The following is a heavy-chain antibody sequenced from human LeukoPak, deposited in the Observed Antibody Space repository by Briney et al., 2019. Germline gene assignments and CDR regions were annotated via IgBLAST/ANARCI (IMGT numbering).Heavy chain of an antibody. CDR1: GFTFSSYW. CDR2: IKQDGSEK. V-gene: IGHV3-7*01. J-gene: IGHJ4*02. D-gene: IGHD4-17*01. Sequence: GGSLRLSCAASGFTFSSYWRSWVRQAPGKGLEWVANIKQDGSEKYYVDSVKGRFTISRDNAKNSLYLQMNSLRAEDTAVYYCARDRSYGDADYWGQGTLVTVSS. CDR3: ARDRSYGDADY.